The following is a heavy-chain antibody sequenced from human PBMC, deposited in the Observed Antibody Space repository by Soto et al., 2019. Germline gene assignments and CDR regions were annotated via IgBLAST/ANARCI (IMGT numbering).Heavy chain of an antibody. CDR1: GFTVSSKY. D-gene: IGHD3-10*01. CDR2: IYSGGST. V-gene: IGHV3-66*01. J-gene: IGHJ3*02. CDR3: ATLRFDAFDI. Sequence: GGSLRLSCAASGFTVSSKYMSWVRQAPGKGLEWVSVIYSGGSTYYADSVKGRFTISRDNSKNTLYLQMNSLRAEDTAVYYCATLRFDAFDIWGQGTMVTVSS.